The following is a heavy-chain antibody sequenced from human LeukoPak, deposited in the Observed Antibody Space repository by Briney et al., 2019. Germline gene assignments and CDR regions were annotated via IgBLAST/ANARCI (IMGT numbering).Heavy chain of an antibody. CDR2: ISAYNGNT. CDR1: GYTFTSYG. Sequence: ASVKVSCKASGYTFTSYGISWVRQAPGQGLEWMGWISAYNGNTNYAQKLQGRVTMTTDTSTSTAYMELSSLRSEDTAVYYCVRGRNYGSGSYYNPIFWSWFDPWGQGTLVTVSS. D-gene: IGHD3-10*01. V-gene: IGHV1-18*01. J-gene: IGHJ5*02. CDR3: VRGRNYGSGSYYNPIFWSWFDP.